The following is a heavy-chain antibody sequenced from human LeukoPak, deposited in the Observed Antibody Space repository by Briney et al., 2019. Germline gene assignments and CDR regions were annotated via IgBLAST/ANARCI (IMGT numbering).Heavy chain of an antibody. Sequence: PGGSLRLSCAASGLTFSDFWMHWVRQPPGKGLVWVALVKGDGRTTIYADSVKGRFTISRDNAKNTLYLQMNSLRADDSGVYYCATGHSYGYDYWGQGVLVTDSS. CDR2: VKGDGRTT. D-gene: IGHD5-18*01. CDR3: ATGHSYGYDY. CDR1: GLTFSDFW. V-gene: IGHV3-74*01. J-gene: IGHJ4*02.